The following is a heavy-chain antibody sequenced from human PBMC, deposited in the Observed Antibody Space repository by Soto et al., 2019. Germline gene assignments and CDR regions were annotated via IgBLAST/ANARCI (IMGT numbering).Heavy chain of an antibody. Sequence: QVTLKESGPVLVKPTETLTLTCTVSGFSLSNARMGVSWIRQPPGKALEWLAHIFSNDEKSYSTSLKSRLTISKDTSKSQVVLTMTNMEPVDTATYYCARIARTYYYDSSGYGGFDPWGQGTLVTVSS. D-gene: IGHD3-22*01. V-gene: IGHV2-26*01. CDR2: IFSNDEK. CDR1: GFSLSNARMG. J-gene: IGHJ5*02. CDR3: ARIARTYYYDSSGYGGFDP.